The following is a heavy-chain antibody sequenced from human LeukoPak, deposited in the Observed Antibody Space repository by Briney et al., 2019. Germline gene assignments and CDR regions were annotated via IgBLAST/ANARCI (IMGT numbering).Heavy chain of an antibody. CDR2: IYYIGST. V-gene: IGHV4-59*12. J-gene: IGHJ4*02. CDR1: GGSISSYY. D-gene: IGHD6-13*01. Sequence: SETLSLTCTVSGGSISSYYWSWIRQPPGKGLEWIGYIYYIGSTNYNPSLESRVTISVDTSKNQFSLKLSSVTAADTAVYYCAIGIAAADYWGQGTLVTVSS. CDR3: AIGIAAADY.